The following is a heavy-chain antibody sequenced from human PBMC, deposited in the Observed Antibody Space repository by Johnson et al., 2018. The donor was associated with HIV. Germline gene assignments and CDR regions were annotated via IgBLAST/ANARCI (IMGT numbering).Heavy chain of an antibody. J-gene: IGHJ3*02. D-gene: IGHD4-17*01. CDR3: ARELEFGDLRKNDAFDI. CDR1: GFTFSSYA. CDR2: ISYDGSNK. Sequence: QVQLVESGGGVVQPGRSLRLSCAASGFTFSSYAMHWVCQAPGKGLEWVAVISYDGSNKYYADSVTGRFTISRDNSKNTLDLQMNSLRAEDTAVYYCARELEFGDLRKNDAFDIWGQGTMVTVSS. V-gene: IGHV3-30-3*01.